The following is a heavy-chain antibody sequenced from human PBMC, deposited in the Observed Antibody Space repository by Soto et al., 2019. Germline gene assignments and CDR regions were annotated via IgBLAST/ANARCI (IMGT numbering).Heavy chain of an antibody. V-gene: IGHV4-31*03. Sequence: QVKLQESGPGLVQPAQTLSLSCTVSGSSITSRGIYWSWLRQHPRQGLERIGNIYHGGTTTYNPSLTSRVTISVDTSKNQSSLTVTSLTVADTAVYYSARFNSRSGTEYFDYWGQGTLVTVSS. D-gene: IGHD6-19*01. CDR3: ARFNSRSGTEYFDY. CDR2: IYHGGTT. CDR1: GSSITSRGIY. J-gene: IGHJ4*02.